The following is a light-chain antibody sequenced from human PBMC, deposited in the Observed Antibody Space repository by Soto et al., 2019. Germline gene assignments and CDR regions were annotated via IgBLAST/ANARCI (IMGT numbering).Light chain of an antibody. Sequence: EIVLTQSPATLSLSPGERATLSCRASQSVGTFFAWYQQKPGQAPRLPIYDASNRATGIPARFSGSRSGTDFTLTISILEPEDFAVYYCQPCYNWPQWTFGQGTKVEIK. CDR1: QSVGTF. CDR3: QPCYNWPQWT. V-gene: IGKV3-11*01. CDR2: DAS. J-gene: IGKJ1*01.